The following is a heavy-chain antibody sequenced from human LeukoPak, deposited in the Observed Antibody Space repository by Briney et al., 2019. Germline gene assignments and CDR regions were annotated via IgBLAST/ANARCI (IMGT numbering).Heavy chain of an antibody. Sequence: SETLSLTCTVSGGSINNYYWSWLRQPPGKGLEWIAYIYYSGSTNYNPSLKSRVTISLDTSKNQFSLKLSSVTAADTAVYYCARRETKGPFDYYDYMDVWGKGTTVTVSS. V-gene: IGHV4-59*01. CDR3: ARRETKGPFDYYDYMDV. D-gene: IGHD1-1*01. CDR1: GGSINNYY. J-gene: IGHJ6*03. CDR2: IYYSGST.